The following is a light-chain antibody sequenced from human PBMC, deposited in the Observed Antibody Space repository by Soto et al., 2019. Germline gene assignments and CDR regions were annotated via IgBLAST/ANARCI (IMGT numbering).Light chain of an antibody. CDR3: QQYESFPRT. J-gene: IGKJ1*01. Sequence: DIQMTQSPSTLSASVGDRVTITCRASQSINNWLAWYQQKPGKAPKLFIFKASTLEIAVPSRFSGSGSGTEFPLSISSLQPDDFATYFCQQYESFPRTFGQGTKVEIK. CDR1: QSINNW. CDR2: KAS. V-gene: IGKV1-5*03.